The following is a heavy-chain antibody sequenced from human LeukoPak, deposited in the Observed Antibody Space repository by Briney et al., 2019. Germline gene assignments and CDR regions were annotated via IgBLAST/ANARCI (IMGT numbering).Heavy chain of an antibody. Sequence: SVKVSCKASGGIFSNYAISWVRQAPGHGLEWVGGIIPIFGTANYAQKFQRRVTITADESTRTAYMELSSLRSEDTAVYYCARASSSIAARHRPPHFDYWGQGTLVTVSS. V-gene: IGHV1-69*13. CDR3: ARASSSIAARHRPPHFDY. J-gene: IGHJ4*02. D-gene: IGHD6-6*01. CDR1: GGIFSNYA. CDR2: IIPIFGTA.